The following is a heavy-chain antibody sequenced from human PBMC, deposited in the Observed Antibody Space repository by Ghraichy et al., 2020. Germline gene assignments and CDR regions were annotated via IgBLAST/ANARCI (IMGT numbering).Heavy chain of an antibody. CDR2: INPNSGGT. Sequence: ASVKVSCKASGYTFTGYYMHWVRQAPGQGLEWMGRINPNSGGTNYAQKFQGRVTMTRDTSISTAYMELSRLRSDDTAVYYCARALLLLWFGDRAFDIWGQGTMVTVSS. CDR3: ARALLLLWFGDRAFDI. J-gene: IGHJ3*02. CDR1: GYTFTGYY. D-gene: IGHD3-10*01. V-gene: IGHV1-2*06.